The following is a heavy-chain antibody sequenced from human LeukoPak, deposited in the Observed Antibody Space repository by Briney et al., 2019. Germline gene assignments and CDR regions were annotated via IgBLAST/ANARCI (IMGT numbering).Heavy chain of an antibody. J-gene: IGHJ4*02. CDR2: IIPIFGTA. Sequence: ASVKVSCKVSGATFSSYAITWVRQAPGQGLEWMGGIIPIFGTAHYVQKFRGRVTITTDESTSTAYMELSSLRSEDTAVYYCARVMSVADTRYFDYWGQGTLVTVSS. CDR3: ARVMSVADTRYFDY. V-gene: IGHV1-69*05. D-gene: IGHD6-19*01. CDR1: GATFSSYA.